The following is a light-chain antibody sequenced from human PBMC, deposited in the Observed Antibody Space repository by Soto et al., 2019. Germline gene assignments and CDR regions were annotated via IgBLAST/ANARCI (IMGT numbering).Light chain of an antibody. CDR2: GAS. CDR3: QQYNNWPRT. CDR1: QSVSSN. Sequence: IVMTQSPAPLSVSPGVRATLSCRASQSVSSNLAWYQQKPGQAPRLLIYGASTRATGIPARFSGSGSGTECTLTISSLQSEDFAVYYCQQYNNWPRTLGQGTKVDIK. J-gene: IGKJ1*01. V-gene: IGKV3-15*01.